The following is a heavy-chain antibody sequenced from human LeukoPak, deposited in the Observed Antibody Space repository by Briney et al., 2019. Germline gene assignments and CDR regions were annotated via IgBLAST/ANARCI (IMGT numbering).Heavy chain of an antibody. Sequence: SETLSLTCTVSGVSISSYYWSWIRQPPGKGLEWIGYIYYSGSTNYNPSLKSRVTISLETSKNELSLKLNSVTAADTAVYYCARDRGVSYYFDYWGQGTLVTVSS. V-gene: IGHV4-59*01. CDR2: IYYSGST. D-gene: IGHD2/OR15-2a*01. CDR1: GVSISSYY. CDR3: ARDRGVSYYFDY. J-gene: IGHJ4*02.